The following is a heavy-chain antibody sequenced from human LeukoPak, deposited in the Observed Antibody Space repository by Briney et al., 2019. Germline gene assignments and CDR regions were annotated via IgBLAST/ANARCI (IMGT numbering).Heavy chain of an antibody. J-gene: IGHJ4*02. Sequence: PGGSLRLSCAASGFTFSNAWMSWVRQAPGKGLEWVGRIKSKTDGGTTDYAAPVKGRFTISRDDSKNTLYLQMNSLKTEDTAVYYCTTGPLRVELQCSDYWGQGTLVTVSS. V-gene: IGHV3-15*01. CDR2: IKSKTDGGTT. CDR1: GFTFSNAW. D-gene: IGHD1-7*01. CDR3: TTGPLRVELQCSDY.